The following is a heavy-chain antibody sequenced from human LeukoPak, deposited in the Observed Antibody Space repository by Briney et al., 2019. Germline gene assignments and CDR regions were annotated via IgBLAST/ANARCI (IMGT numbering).Heavy chain of an antibody. CDR3: ARDRSGSWYTGGFDY. V-gene: IGHV4-59*01. CDR1: GVSISTYY. D-gene: IGHD6-13*01. CDR2: FSYTGGT. Sequence: SETLSLTCNVSGVSISTYYWSWIRQPPGKGLEWIGYFSYTGGTNYNPSLKSRVTISVDTSKNHFSLRLSSVTAADTAVYYCARDRSGSWYTGGFDYWGQGTLVTVSS. J-gene: IGHJ4*02.